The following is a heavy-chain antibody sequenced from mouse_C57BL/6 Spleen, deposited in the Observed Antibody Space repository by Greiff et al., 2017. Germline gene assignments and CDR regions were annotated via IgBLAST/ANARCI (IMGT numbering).Heavy chain of an antibody. Sequence: VQLQQPGAELVKPGASVKLSCKASGYTFTSYWMHWVKPRPGQGLEWIGMIHPNSGSTNYNEKFKSKATLTVDKSSSTAYMQLSSLPSEDSAVYYCARYSYYDYDVGFADWGQGTLVTVSA. CDR1: GYTFTSYW. J-gene: IGHJ3*01. CDR3: ARYSYYDYDVGFAD. CDR2: IHPNSGST. V-gene: IGHV1-64*01. D-gene: IGHD2-4*01.